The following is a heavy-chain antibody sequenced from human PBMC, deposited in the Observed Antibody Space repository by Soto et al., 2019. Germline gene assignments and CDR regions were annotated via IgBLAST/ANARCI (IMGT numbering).Heavy chain of an antibody. D-gene: IGHD4-17*01. Sequence: GGSLRLSCAASGFTFSSYGMHWVRQAPGKGLEWVAVISYDGSNKYYADSVKGRFTISRDNSKNTLYLQMNSLRAEDTAVYYCAKLSAYGALDYWGQGTLVTVSS. CDR2: ISYDGSNK. CDR3: AKLSAYGALDY. J-gene: IGHJ4*02. CDR1: GFTFSSYG. V-gene: IGHV3-30*18.